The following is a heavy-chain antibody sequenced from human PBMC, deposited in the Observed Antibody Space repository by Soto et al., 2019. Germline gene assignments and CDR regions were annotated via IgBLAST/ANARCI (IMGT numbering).Heavy chain of an antibody. CDR3: ARGFTVTIPHYGMDV. Sequence: SETLSLPCAVYGGSFSGYYWSWIRQPPGKGLEWIGEINHSGSTNYNPSLKSRVTISVDTSKNQFSLKLSSVTAADTAVYYCARGFTVTIPHYGMDVWGQGTTVTVSS. CDR2: INHSGST. CDR1: GGSFSGYY. D-gene: IGHD4-4*01. J-gene: IGHJ6*02. V-gene: IGHV4-34*01.